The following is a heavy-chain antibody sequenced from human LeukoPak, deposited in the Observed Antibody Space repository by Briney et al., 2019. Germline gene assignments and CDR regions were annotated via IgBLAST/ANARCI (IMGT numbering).Heavy chain of an antibody. D-gene: IGHD2-15*01. CDR2: INPNSGGT. CDR3: ARDMGYCSGGSCYQRSKYYYYGMDV. J-gene: IGHJ6*02. CDR1: GYTFTGYY. Sequence: ASVKVSCKASGYTFTGYYMHWVRQAPGQGLEWMGWINPNSGGTNYAQKFQGWVTMTRDTSISTAYMELSRLRSDDTAVYYCARDMGYCSGGSCYQRSKYYYYGMDVWGQGTTVTVSS. V-gene: IGHV1-2*04.